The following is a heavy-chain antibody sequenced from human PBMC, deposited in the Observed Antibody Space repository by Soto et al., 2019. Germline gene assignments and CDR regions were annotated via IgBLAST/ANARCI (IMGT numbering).Heavy chain of an antibody. CDR1: VFTVSSYG. CDR3: ARRIPFGYGMDV. Sequence: GGSLRLSGAASVFTVSSYGMHWVRQAPGKGLEYVSAITSNGGNTDYASSVKGRFTISRDNSKNTLYLQMGSLRAEDMAVYYCARRIPFGYGMDVWGQGTTVTVSS. J-gene: IGHJ6*02. V-gene: IGHV3-64*01. CDR2: ITSNGGNT. D-gene: IGHD2-21*01.